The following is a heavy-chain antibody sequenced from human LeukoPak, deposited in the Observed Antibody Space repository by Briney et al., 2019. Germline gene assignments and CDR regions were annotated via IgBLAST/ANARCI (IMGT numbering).Heavy chain of an antibody. Sequence: GESLKISCKASGYSFTNYWIAWVRQMPGKGPEWMGVVHPGDSKSGYNPSFQGQVTISADKSISTAYLQWSSLKASDTAIYYCATHGAGYGTDILIKAGFWGQGTQVAVSS. D-gene: IGHD2-8*02. J-gene: IGHJ4*02. CDR2: VHPGDSKS. CDR1: GYSFTNYW. V-gene: IGHV5-51*01. CDR3: ATHGAGYGTDILIKAGF.